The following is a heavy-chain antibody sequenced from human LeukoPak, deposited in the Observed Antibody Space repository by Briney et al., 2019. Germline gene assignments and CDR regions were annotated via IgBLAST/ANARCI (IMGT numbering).Heavy chain of an antibody. CDR2: ITHSGST. Sequence: SETLSLTCAVSGGSFSGYYWSWIRQPPGKGLEWIGEITHSGSTNYNPSLKSRVTISVDTSKNQFSLKLSSVIAADTAVYYYARVRQQLVVVHYYYYMDVWGKGTTVSVS. CDR3: ARVRQQLVVVHYYYYMDV. J-gene: IGHJ6*03. V-gene: IGHV4-34*01. D-gene: IGHD6-13*01. CDR1: GGSFSGYY.